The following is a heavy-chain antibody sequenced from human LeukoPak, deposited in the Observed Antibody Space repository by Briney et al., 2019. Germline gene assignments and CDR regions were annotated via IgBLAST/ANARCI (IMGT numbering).Heavy chain of an antibody. CDR2: IYYSGST. CDR1: GGSIGTFY. V-gene: IGHV4-59*01. J-gene: IGHJ5*02. Sequence: PSETLSLTCTVSGGSIGTFYWSWIRQPPGKGLEWIGYIYYSGSTNYNPSLKSRVTISVDTSKNQFSLKLSSVTPADTAVYYCARGGYYGSGNDFRFDPWGQGTLVTVSS. CDR3: ARGGYYGSGNDFRFDP. D-gene: IGHD3-10*01.